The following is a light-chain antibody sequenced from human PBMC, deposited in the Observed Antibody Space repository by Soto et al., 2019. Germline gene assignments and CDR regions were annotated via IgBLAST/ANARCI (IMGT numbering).Light chain of an antibody. CDR3: QQRCYWPPFT. Sequence: EIVLTQSPATLSLSPGERATLSCRASQSVSSYLDWYNQKPGQAPRHLIYDESNRATGIQASSSGSGSGTDFTLTISSLEPEDFAVYYCQQRCYWPPFTFGPGTKVDIK. CDR2: DES. V-gene: IGKV3-11*01. CDR1: QSVSSY. J-gene: IGKJ3*01.